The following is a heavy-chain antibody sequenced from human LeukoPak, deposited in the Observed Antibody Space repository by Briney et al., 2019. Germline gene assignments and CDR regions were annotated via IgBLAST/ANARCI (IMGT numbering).Heavy chain of an antibody. V-gene: IGHV3-64*01. CDR2: ISSNGGST. CDR1: GFTFSSYE. CDR3: ARSRGYGSGSYYYYYYMDV. Sequence: GGSLRLSCAASGFTFSSYEMNWVRQAPGKGLEYVSAISSNGGSTYYANSVKGRFTISRDNSKNTLYLQMGSLRAEDMAVYYCARSRGYGSGSYYYYYYMDVWGKGTTVTISS. J-gene: IGHJ6*03. D-gene: IGHD3-10*01.